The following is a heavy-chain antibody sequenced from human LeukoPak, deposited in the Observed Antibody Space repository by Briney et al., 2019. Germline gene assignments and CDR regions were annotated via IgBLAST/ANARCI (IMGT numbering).Heavy chain of an antibody. CDR2: INPNSGGT. D-gene: IGHD4-17*01. Sequence: ASVKVSCKASGGTFSSYAISWVRQAPGQGLEWMGWINPNSGGTNYAQKFQGRVTMTRDTSISTAYMELSRLRSDDTAVYYCAPGVVEDYVFDYWGQGTLVTVSS. CDR1: GGTFSSYA. J-gene: IGHJ4*02. V-gene: IGHV1-2*02. CDR3: APGVVEDYVFDY.